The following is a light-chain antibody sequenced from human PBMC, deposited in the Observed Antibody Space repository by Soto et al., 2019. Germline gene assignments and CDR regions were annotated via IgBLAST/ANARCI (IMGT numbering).Light chain of an antibody. J-gene: IGKJ5*01. CDR2: GAS. Sequence: EIVMTQSPATLSVSPGERATHSCRASQSVSSNLAWYQQKPGQAPRLLIYGASTRATGIPARFSGSGSGTDFTLTISTLEPEDFAVYYCQQRSNWPSSITFGQGTRLE. CDR3: QQRSNWPSSIT. V-gene: IGKV3-11*01. CDR1: QSVSSN.